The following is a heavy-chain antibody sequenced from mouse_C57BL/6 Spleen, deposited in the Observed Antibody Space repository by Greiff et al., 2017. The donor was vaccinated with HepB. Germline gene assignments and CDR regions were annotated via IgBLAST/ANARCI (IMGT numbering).Heavy chain of an antibody. CDR3: ARYNNWDWYFDV. CDR1: GYAFSSSW. D-gene: IGHD4-1*01. J-gene: IGHJ1*03. V-gene: IGHV1-82*01. Sequence: LQESGPELVKPGASVKISCKASGYAFSSSWMNWVKQRPGKGLEWIGRIYPGDGDTNYNGKFKGKATLTADKSSSTAYMQLSSLTSEDSAVYFCARYNNWDWYFDVWGTGTTVTVSS. CDR2: IYPGDGDT.